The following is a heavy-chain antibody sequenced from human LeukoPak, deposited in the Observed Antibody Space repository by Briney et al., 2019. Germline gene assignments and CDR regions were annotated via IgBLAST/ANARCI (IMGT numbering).Heavy chain of an antibody. V-gene: IGHV6-1*01. CDR2: TYYRSKWYD. Sequence: SQTLSLTCAISGDSVSSNSVAWHWIRQSPSRGLEWLGRTYYRSKWYDDYALSVKSRMTVTPDTSKNQFSLQLNSVTPEDTALYYCARGYNYALDYWGQGTLVTVSS. J-gene: IGHJ4*02. D-gene: IGHD2-2*01. CDR3: ARGYNYALDY. CDR1: GDSVSSNSVA.